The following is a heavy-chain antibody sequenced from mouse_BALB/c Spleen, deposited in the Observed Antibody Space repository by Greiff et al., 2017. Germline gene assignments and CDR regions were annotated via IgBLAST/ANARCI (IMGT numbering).Heavy chain of an antibody. J-gene: IGHJ2*01. D-gene: IGHD2-1*01. CDR2: IDPANGNT. CDR1: GFNIKDTY. CDR3: ARGDYGNYGY. V-gene: IGHV14-3*02. Sequence: VQLQQSGAELVKPGASVKLSCTASGFNIKDTYMHWVKQRPEQGLEWIGRIDPANGNTKYDPKFQGKATITADTSSNTAYLQLSSLTSEDTAVYYCARGDYGNYGYWGQGTTLTVSA.